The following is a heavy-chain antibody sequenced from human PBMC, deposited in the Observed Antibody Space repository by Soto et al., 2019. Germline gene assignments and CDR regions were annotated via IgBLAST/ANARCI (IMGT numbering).Heavy chain of an antibody. CDR1: GGSISSYY. CDR3: ATSLYYYYMDV. V-gene: IGHV4-59*08. J-gene: IGHJ6*03. Sequence: SETLSLTCTVSGGSISSYYWSWIRQPPGKGLEWIGYIYYSGSTNYNPSLKSRVTISVDTSKNQFSLKLSSVTAADTAVYYCATSLYYYYMDVWGKGTTVTVSS. CDR2: IYYSGST.